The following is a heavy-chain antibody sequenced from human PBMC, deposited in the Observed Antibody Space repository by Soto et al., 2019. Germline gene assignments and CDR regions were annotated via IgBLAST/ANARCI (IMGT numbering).Heavy chain of an antibody. V-gene: IGHV5-10-1*01. J-gene: IGHJ4*02. CDR2: IDTSDSYI. CDR3: AIVTAETGYHYFDX. CDR1: GYKFTNYW. D-gene: IGHD3-9*01. Sequence: VESLNISCKGSGYKFTNYWLSWVRQTPGKGLEWMGRIDTSDSYINYSPSFRGHVTISIDESIRTAHLQWSSLKSSETATYYCAIVTAETGYHYFDXWGQGTLVTVSX.